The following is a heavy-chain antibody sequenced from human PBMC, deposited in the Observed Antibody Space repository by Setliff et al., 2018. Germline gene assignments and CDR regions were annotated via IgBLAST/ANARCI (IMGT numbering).Heavy chain of an antibody. Sequence: PGGSLRLSCVVSGFSFSRHWMSWVRQAPGKGLEWVADIKQDGSTKYYLDSVKGRFTISRDNAKRSLYLQMNGLRADDTGVYYCVRVYAYSYGFDSWGQGTQVTVSS. J-gene: IGHJ4*02. CDR2: IKQDGSTK. V-gene: IGHV3-7*01. D-gene: IGHD5-18*01. CDR3: VRVYAYSYGFDS. CDR1: GFSFSRHW.